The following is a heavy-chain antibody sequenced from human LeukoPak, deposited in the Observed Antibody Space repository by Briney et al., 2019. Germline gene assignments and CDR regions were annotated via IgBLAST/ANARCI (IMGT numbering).Heavy chain of an antibody. Sequence: PGESLKISCRDSGFSFTNYWIGWVRQMPGKGLEWMGIINPSDSDTRYSPSFQGQVTISVDKSITTAYLQWSSLKASDTAMYYRATQSTTTGWFFWGQGTLVTVSS. D-gene: IGHD2/OR15-2a*01. CDR3: ATQSTTTGWFF. CDR2: INPSDSDT. V-gene: IGHV5-51*01. J-gene: IGHJ4*02. CDR1: GFSFTNYW.